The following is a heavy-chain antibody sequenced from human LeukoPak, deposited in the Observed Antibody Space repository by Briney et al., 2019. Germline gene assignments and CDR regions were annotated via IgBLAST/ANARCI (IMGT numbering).Heavy chain of an antibody. J-gene: IGHJ4*02. D-gene: IGHD3-10*01. CDR2: ISGSGATT. V-gene: IGHV3-23*01. CDR3: AKFYYGSGSFISAPYFDY. Sequence: GGSLRLSCAASGFPFINYGMTWVRQAPGKGLEWVSSISGSGATTNYADSVKGRFTISRDNSKDTLYLQMNSLRAEDTAIYYCAKFYYGSGSFISAPYFDYWGQRTLVTVSS. CDR1: GFPFINYG.